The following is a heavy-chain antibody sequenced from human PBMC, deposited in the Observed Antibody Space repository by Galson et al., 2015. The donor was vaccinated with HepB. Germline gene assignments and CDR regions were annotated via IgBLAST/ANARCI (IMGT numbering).Heavy chain of an antibody. CDR1: GYTFTGYY. Sequence: SVKVSCKASGYTFTGYYMHWVRQAPGQGLEWMGRINPNTGGTNYAQKFQGRVTMTRDTSISTAYMELSRLSSDDTAVYYCTNIVAYFVYWGRGTLVTVSS. D-gene: IGHD5-12*01. J-gene: IGHJ4*02. V-gene: IGHV1-2*06. CDR2: INPNTGGT. CDR3: TNIVAYFVY.